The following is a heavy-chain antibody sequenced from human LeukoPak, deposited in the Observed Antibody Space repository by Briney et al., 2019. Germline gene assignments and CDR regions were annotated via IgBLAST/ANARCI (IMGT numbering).Heavy chain of an antibody. Sequence: GGSLRLSCAASGFTFSTYSMSWVRQAPGKGLEWVSVISGNGGDTFYADSVKGRFTVSRDNSKNTLYLQMSSLRAEDTAVYYCARATPSQVRPFDIWGQGTMVTVSS. D-gene: IGHD3-10*01. J-gene: IGHJ3*02. CDR1: GFTFSTYS. V-gene: IGHV3-23*01. CDR2: ISGNGGDT. CDR3: ARATPSQVRPFDI.